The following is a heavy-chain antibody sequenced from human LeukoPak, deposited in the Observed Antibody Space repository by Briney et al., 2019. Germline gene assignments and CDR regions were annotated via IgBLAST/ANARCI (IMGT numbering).Heavy chain of an antibody. J-gene: IGHJ6*03. CDR2: IYTSGST. Sequence: SETLSLTCTVSGGSISSGSYYWSWIRQPAGKGLEWIGRIYTSGSTNYNPSLKSRVTISVDTSKNQFSLKLSSVTATDTAVYYCARDRASYPLFRQDMDVWGKGTTVTVSS. D-gene: IGHD1-26*01. CDR1: GGSISSGSYY. V-gene: IGHV4-61*02. CDR3: ARDRASYPLFRQDMDV.